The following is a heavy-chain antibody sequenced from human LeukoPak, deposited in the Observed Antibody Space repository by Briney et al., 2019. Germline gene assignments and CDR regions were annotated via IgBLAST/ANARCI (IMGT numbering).Heavy chain of an antibody. CDR2: IIPIFGTA. J-gene: IGHJ6*03. V-gene: IGHV1-69*06. CDR3: ARCRGGGYHKDYYYYYYMDV. Sequence: SVKVSCKASGVTFSSYAIIWVRQAPGQGLEWMGGIIPIFGTANYAQKFQGRVTITADKSTSTAYMELSSLRSEDTAVYYCARCRGGGYHKDYYYYYYMDVWGKGTTVTVSS. CDR1: GVTFSSYA. D-gene: IGHD5-18*01.